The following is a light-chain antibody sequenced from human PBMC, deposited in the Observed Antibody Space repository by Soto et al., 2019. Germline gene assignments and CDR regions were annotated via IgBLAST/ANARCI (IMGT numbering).Light chain of an antibody. CDR3: QHYSNWPPWP. Sequence: VFTQSPGTVSLSTGVRATLSCRASQSVSSKLAWYQQKPGQAPRLLIYDTSTRATGIPARFSGSGSGTEFTLTISSLQSEDLAVYYCQHYSNWPPWPFGQGTKVDI. J-gene: IGKJ1*01. CDR1: QSVSSK. V-gene: IGKV3-15*01. CDR2: DTS.